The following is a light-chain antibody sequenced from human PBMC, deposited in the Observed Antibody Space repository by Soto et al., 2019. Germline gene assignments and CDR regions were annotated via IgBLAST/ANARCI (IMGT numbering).Light chain of an antibody. J-gene: IGKJ1*01. V-gene: IGKV3-20*01. Sequence: EIVLTQSPGTLSLSPGERATLSCSASQSVSSSYLAWYQQKPGQAPRLLIYGASSRATGIPDRFSGSGSGTDCTLTISRLEPEDFAVYYCQQYGSSPQTFGQGTKVEIK. CDR2: GAS. CDR1: QSVSSSY. CDR3: QQYGSSPQT.